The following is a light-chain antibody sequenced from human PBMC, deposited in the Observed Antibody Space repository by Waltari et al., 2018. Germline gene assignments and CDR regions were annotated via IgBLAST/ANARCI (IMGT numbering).Light chain of an antibody. Sequence: EIQMTQSPSSVSASVGDRVTLTCRAGQDISSALAWYQQKPGQAPNLLIYAVSSLQSGVPSRSSCSGSGTDFALTISNLQPADVATYFCHQGASFPPTFGQGTKVEIK. CDR2: AVS. CDR3: HQGASFPPT. V-gene: IGKV1-12*01. J-gene: IGKJ1*01. CDR1: QDISSA.